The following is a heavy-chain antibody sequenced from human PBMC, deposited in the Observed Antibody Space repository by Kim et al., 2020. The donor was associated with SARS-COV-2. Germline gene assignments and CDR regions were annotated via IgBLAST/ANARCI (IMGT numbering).Heavy chain of an antibody. V-gene: IGHV4-31*03. CDR1: GGSISSGGYY. Sequence: SETLSLTCTVSGGSISSGGYYWSWIRQHPGKGLEWIGYIYYSGSTYYNPSLKSRVTISVDTSKNQFSLKLSSVTAADTAVYYCARWRITIFGVVTGAVDIWGQGTTVTVSS. CDR2: IYYSGST. D-gene: IGHD3-3*01. J-gene: IGHJ3*02. CDR3: ARWRITIFGVVTGAVDI.